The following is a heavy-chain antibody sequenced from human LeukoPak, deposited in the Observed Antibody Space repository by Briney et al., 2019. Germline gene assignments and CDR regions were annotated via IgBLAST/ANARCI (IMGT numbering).Heavy chain of an antibody. Sequence: ASVQVSCMASGYTFPRYGLSWVRPAPGQGLAWMGWIRAYNGNTNYAQKLHARGTRTTDTSTNTGYRELRSLRSDDTAVYYCARDMYYYDSSGYYQVGPDFWGQGTRVAVSS. CDR1: GYTFPRYG. D-gene: IGHD3-22*01. V-gene: IGHV1-18*01. J-gene: IGHJ4*02. CDR2: IRAYNGNT. CDR3: ARDMYYYDSSGYYQVGPDF.